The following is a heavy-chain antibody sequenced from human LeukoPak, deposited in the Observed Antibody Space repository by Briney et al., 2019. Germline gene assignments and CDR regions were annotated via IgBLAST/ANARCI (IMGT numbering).Heavy chain of an antibody. V-gene: IGHV4-59*01. CDR1: GDSSSRYY. CDR3: ARGHHNDKYWGGYPILDF. Sequence: SETLSLTCTVSGDSSSRYYWNWIRQSPGKGLEWIGYVFYSGSTIYNPSLNSRVTISIDTSKMQFSLKLTSVTAADTAVYYCARGHHNDKYWGGYPILDFWGQGTLVTVSS. J-gene: IGHJ4*02. CDR2: VFYSGST. D-gene: IGHD2-21*01.